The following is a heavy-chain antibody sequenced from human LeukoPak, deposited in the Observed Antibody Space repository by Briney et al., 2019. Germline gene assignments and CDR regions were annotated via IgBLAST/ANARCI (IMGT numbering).Heavy chain of an antibody. V-gene: IGHV3-9*01. CDR3: AINGGGDSGYGNFDY. CDR1: GFSFDDYA. D-gene: IGHD5-12*01. J-gene: IGHJ4*02. Sequence: GGSLRLSCAVSGFSFDDYAMHWVRQVPGKGLEWVSGISWNSDNIGYADSVKGRFTTSRDNAKNSLYLQMNSLRAEDTALYYCAINGGGDSGYGNFDYWGQGTLVIVSS. CDR2: ISWNSDNI.